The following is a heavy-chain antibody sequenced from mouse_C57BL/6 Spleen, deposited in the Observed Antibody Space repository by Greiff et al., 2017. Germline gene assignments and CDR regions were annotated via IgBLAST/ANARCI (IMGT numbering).Heavy chain of an antibody. J-gene: IGHJ1*03. CDR3: ARAGSSLRYFDV. Sequence: VQVVESGAELVKPGASVKISCKASGYAFSSYWMNWVKQRPGKGLAWVGQIYPGSGDTNYNEKFKGKVTLTADKSSSTAYMQLRILTSEDSAVYFCARAGSSLRYFDVGGTGNTVTVSS. CDR2: IYPGSGDT. V-gene: IGHV1-80*01. CDR1: GYAFSSYW. D-gene: IGHD1-1*01.